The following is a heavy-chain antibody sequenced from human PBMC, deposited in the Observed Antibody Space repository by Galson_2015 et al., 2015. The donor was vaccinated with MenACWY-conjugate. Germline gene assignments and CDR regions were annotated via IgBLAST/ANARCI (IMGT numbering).Heavy chain of an antibody. D-gene: IGHD2-2*01. CDR2: IYWDDAK. CDR1: GVSLSTSRVG. J-gene: IGHJ3*01. CDR3: AHSPYCSTTSCYAARAFDV. V-gene: IGHV2-5*02. Sequence: PALVKPTQPLTLTCTFSGVSLSTSRVGGGWIRQPPGQALEWLSLIYWDDAKRYSPSLKSRLTITKDTSKNQVVLSMTNMDPVDTATYYCAHSPYCSTTSCYAARAFDVWGQGTVVTVSS.